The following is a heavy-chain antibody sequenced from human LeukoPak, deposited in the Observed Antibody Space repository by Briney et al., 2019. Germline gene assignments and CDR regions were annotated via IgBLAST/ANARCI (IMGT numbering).Heavy chain of an antibody. CDR3: ARSTSSEYDIYHFDY. CDR2: IWYDGNNK. J-gene: IGHJ4*02. D-gene: IGHD3-9*01. CDR1: GFTFSSYG. Sequence: PGGSLRLSCAASGFTFSSYGMHWVRQAPGKGLEWVAVIWYDGNNKYYADSVKGRFTISRDNSKNTLYLQMNSLRAEDTAVYYCARSTSSEYDIYHFDYWGQGTLVTGSS. V-gene: IGHV3-33*01.